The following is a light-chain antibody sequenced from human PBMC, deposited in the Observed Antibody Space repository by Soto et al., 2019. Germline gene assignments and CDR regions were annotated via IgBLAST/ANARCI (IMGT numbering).Light chain of an antibody. Sequence: DIVLTQYPGTLSLSPGERATLSCRASQSTSSSYLAWYQQKPGQAPRLLIYGASYRATGVPDRFSGSGSGTDFTLTISRLEPEDFALYYCQQYGNSPLTFGGGTKVDIK. CDR2: GAS. J-gene: IGKJ4*01. V-gene: IGKV3-20*01. CDR3: QQYGNSPLT. CDR1: QSTSSSY.